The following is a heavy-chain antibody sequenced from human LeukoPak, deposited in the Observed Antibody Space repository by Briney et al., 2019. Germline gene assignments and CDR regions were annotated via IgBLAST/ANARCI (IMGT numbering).Heavy chain of an antibody. Sequence: GASVRLSCKASGYIFTNYDFNWVRQATGQGLEWMGWMNPNSGNTGYAEKFQGRVTITRDTSITTAYMELSSLRSEDSAVYYCARGPAYNNYGASYYYYMHVWGKGTTVTVSS. D-gene: IGHD4-11*01. V-gene: IGHV1-8*03. CDR2: MNPNSGNT. J-gene: IGHJ6*03. CDR1: GYIFTNYD. CDR3: ARGPAYNNYGASYYYYMHV.